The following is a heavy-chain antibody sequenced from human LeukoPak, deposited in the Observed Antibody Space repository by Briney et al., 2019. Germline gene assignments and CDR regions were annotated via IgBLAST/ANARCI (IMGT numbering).Heavy chain of an antibody. D-gene: IGHD3-22*01. CDR2: ITNSGTT. V-gene: IGHV4-59*03. CDR1: GESISSHY. CDR3: VADSGYWRTEH. Sequence: SETLSLTCNVSGESISSHYWSWTRQSPGKGVEWIGYITNSGTTKFNPSLKSRVTISRDTSKNQISLRLSSVTAADTAVYYCVADSGYWRTEHWGQGTLVTVSS. J-gene: IGHJ1*01.